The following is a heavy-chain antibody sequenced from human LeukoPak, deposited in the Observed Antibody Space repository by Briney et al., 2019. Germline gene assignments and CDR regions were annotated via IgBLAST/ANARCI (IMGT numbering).Heavy chain of an antibody. Sequence: GASVKVSCKASGYTFIGYYMHWVRLAPGQGLEWMGWINPNSGDTNYAQKFQGRVTMTRDMSTSTDYMELSSLRSEDTAVYYCARDNSVGDTAWWFDPWGQGTLVTVSS. CDR1: GYTFIGYY. CDR2: INPNSGDT. CDR3: ARDNSVGDTAWWFDP. J-gene: IGHJ5*02. D-gene: IGHD1-26*01. V-gene: IGHV1-2*02.